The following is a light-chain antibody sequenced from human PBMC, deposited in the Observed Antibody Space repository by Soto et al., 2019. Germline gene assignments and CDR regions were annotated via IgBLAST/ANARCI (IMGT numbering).Light chain of an antibody. V-gene: IGKV3-11*01. CDR3: QQGSNWPVT. J-gene: IGKJ1*01. CDR2: DAS. Sequence: EIVLTQSPGTLSLSPGERATLSCRASQSVSSYLAWYQQKPGQAPRLLIYDASTRATGISARFSGRGSGTNFPLTISSLEPEDFAVYYCQQGSNWPVTFAQGTRV. CDR1: QSVSSY.